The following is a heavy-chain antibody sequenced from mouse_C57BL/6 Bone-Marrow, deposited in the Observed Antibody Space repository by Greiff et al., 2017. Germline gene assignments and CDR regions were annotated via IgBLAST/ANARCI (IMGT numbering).Heavy chain of an antibody. CDR3: ARFPSYAMDD. CDR1: GYAFSSSW. Sequence: QVQLKESGPELVKPGASVKISCKASGYAFSSSWMNWVKQRPGKGLEWIGRIYPGDGDTNYNGKFKGKATLTADKSSSTAYMQLSSLTSEDSAVYFCARFPSYAMDDWGQGTSVTVSS. CDR2: IYPGDGDT. J-gene: IGHJ4*01. V-gene: IGHV1-82*01.